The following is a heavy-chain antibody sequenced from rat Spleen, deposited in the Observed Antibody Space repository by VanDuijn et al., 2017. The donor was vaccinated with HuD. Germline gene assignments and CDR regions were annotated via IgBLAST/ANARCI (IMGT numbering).Heavy chain of an antibody. D-gene: IGHD1-1*01. Sequence: EVQLVESGGGLVQPGRSLKLSCAASGFTFSNYGMHWIRQAPTKGLEWVASISPSGGSTYYRDSVKGRFTISRDDAKSTLYLQMDSLRSEDTATYYCARHYYYSGDHFDYWGQGVMVTVSS. CDR1: GFTFSNYG. CDR2: ISPSGGST. J-gene: IGHJ2*01. CDR3: ARHYYYSGDHFDY. V-gene: IGHV5-19*01.